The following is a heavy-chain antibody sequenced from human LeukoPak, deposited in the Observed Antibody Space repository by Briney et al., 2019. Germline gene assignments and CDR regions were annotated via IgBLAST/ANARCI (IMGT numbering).Heavy chain of an antibody. Sequence: GGSLRLSCAASGFTFSSYGMSWVRQAPGKGLEWVSGTSDSGGSTYYADSVKGRFTISRDNSKNTLYLQMSSLRAEDTAVYYCAKGLRPGWSGYQGFDYWGQGTLVTVSS. D-gene: IGHD5-12*01. V-gene: IGHV3-23*01. CDR3: AKGLRPGWSGYQGFDY. CDR2: TSDSGGST. CDR1: GFTFSSYG. J-gene: IGHJ4*02.